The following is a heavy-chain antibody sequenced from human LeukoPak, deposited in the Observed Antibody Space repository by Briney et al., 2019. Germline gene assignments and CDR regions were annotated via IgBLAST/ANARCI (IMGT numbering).Heavy chain of an antibody. CDR3: ARSGGPLNWFDP. CDR1: GGSFSGYY. J-gene: IGHJ5*02. CDR2: ITHSGST. Sequence: SETLSLTCAVYGGSFSGYYWSWIRQPPGKGLEWIGEITHSGSTNYNPSLKSRVTISVDTSKNQFSLKLSSVTAADTAVYYCARSGGPLNWFDPWGQGTLVTASS. V-gene: IGHV4-34*01.